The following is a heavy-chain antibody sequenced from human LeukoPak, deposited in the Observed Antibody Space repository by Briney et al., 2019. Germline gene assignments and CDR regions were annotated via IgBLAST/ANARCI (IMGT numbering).Heavy chain of an antibody. Sequence: ASVKVSCKASGYTFTSYYMHWARQAPGQGLEWMGIINPSGGSTSYAQKFQGRVTMTRDTSTSTVYMELSSLRSEDTAVYYCARGEGYTAMAPDYFDYWGQGTLVTVSS. CDR2: INPSGGST. CDR3: ARGEGYTAMAPDYFDY. CDR1: GYTFTSYY. J-gene: IGHJ4*02. V-gene: IGHV1-46*01. D-gene: IGHD5-18*01.